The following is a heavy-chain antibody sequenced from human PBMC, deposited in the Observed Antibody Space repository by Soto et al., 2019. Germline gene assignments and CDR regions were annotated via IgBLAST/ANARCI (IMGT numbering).Heavy chain of an antibody. D-gene: IGHD2-2*01. J-gene: IGHJ6*02. CDR3: ARSQGSSTSLEIYYYYYYGMDV. CDR2: IIPISGTA. Sequence: QVQLVQSGAEVKKPGSSVKVSCKASGGTFSTYAISWVRQPLEQGLEWMGGIIPISGTANYAQKFQGRVTITADESTSTAYMELSSLRSEDTAVYYCARSQGSSTSLEIYYYYYYGMDVWGQGTTVTVSS. CDR1: GGTFSTYA. V-gene: IGHV1-69*01.